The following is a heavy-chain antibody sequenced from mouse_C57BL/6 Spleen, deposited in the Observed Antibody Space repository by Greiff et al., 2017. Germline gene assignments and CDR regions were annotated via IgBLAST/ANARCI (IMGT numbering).Heavy chain of an antibody. CDR2: ISGGGGNT. J-gene: IGHJ2*01. V-gene: IGHV5-9*01. D-gene: IGHD4-1*01. CDR1: GFTFSSYT. Sequence: EVKVVESGGGLVKPGGSLKLSCAASGFTFSSYTMSWVRQTPEKRLEWGATISGGGGNTYYPDSVNGRFTISRDNAKNTLYLQMSSLRSEDTALYYCARVPLTAYYFDYWGQGTTLTVSS. CDR3: ARVPLTAYYFDY.